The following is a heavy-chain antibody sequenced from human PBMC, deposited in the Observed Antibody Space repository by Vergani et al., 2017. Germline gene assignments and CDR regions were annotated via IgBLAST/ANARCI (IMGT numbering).Heavy chain of an antibody. CDR1: GGSINSHNYY. CDR2: IHTSGST. J-gene: IGHJ4*02. V-gene: IGHV4-61*02. CDR3: ARGSCLGGSCYKPLFDY. Sequence: QVQLQESGPGLVKPSQTLSLTCTVSGGSINSHNYYWSWIRQPAGKGLEWIGRIHTSGSTNYNPSLKSRVPTSEDTSKNQFSLNLTSVTAADTAVYFCARGSCLGGSCYKPLFDYWGQGILVTVSS. D-gene: IGHD2-15*01.